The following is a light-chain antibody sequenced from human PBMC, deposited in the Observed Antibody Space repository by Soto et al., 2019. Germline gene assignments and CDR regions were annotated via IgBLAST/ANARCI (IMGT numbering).Light chain of an antibody. CDR1: QSVNTF. CDR3: QQRTHWPPYT. J-gene: IGKJ2*01. V-gene: IGKV3-11*01. Sequence: EIILTQSPATLSLSPGERATLSCRASQSVNTFLAWYQQKPGQTPRLLIYDASTRATGIPARFSGSGSGTDFTLTISSLEPEDFAVYYCQQRTHWPPYTFGQGTKLEI. CDR2: DAS.